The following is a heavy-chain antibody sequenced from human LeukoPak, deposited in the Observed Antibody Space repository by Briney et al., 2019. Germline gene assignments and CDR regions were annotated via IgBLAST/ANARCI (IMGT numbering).Heavy chain of an antibody. D-gene: IGHD3-22*01. V-gene: IGHV1-18*01. J-gene: IGHJ3*02. CDR1: GYTFTSYG. CDR3: ATATKGDYYDSSGYYPGEALDI. Sequence: GASVKVSCKASGYTFTSYGISWVRQAPGQGLEWMGWISAYNGNTNYAQKLQGRVTMTTDTSTSTAYMELRSLRSDDTAVYYCATATKGDYYDSSGYYPGEALDIWGQGTMVTVSS. CDR2: ISAYNGNT.